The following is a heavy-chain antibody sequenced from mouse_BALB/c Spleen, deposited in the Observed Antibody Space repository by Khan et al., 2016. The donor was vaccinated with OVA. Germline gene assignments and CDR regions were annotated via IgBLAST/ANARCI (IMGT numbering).Heavy chain of an antibody. Sequence: QLEESGPDLVKPSQSLSLTCTVTGYSITSGYSWHWIRQFPGNKLEWMAYIHYSGITNYNPSLKSRISITRDTSKNQFFLQLNSVTTEDTATYYCARGGRYGNYWFAYWVQGTLVTVSA. D-gene: IGHD2-1*01. J-gene: IGHJ3*01. CDR1: GYSITSGYS. V-gene: IGHV3-1*02. CDR2: IHYSGIT. CDR3: ARGGRYGNYWFAY.